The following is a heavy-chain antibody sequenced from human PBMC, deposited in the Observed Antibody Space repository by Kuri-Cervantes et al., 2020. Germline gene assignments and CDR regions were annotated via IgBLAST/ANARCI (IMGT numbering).Heavy chain of an antibody. CDR3: ARNLRLPNWYFDL. D-gene: IGHD2-15*01. Sequence: GESLKISCAASGFAFSSYGMHWLRQAPGKGLEWVAFIRYDGSNKFYADSVKGRFTLSRDNSKNTLYLQMNSLRAEDTAVYYCARNLRLPNWYFDLWGLGTLVTVSS. CDR1: GFAFSSYG. J-gene: IGHJ2*01. V-gene: IGHV3-30*02. CDR2: IRYDGSNK.